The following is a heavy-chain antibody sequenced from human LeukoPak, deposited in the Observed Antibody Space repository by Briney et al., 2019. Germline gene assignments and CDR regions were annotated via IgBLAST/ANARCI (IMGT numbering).Heavy chain of an antibody. CDR2: IYYSGST. CDR1: GGSISSYY. CDR3: ARAPTYYYGSGSYYYMDV. D-gene: IGHD3-10*01. J-gene: IGHJ6*03. V-gene: IGHV4-59*01. Sequence: SETLSLTCTVSGGSISSYYWSWIRQPPGKGPERIGYIYYSGSTNYNPSLKSRVTISVDTSKNQFSLKLSSVTAADTAVYYCARAPTYYYGSGSYYYMDVWGKGTTVTVSS.